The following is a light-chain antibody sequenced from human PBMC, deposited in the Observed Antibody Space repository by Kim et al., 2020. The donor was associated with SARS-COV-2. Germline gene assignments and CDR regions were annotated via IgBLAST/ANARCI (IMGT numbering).Light chain of an antibody. CDR3: QQRGNWPLT. Sequence: LSPGQRPTLSCRPSQSVSIYLAWYQQQPGQAPRLLIYDASNRATGIPARFSGSGSGTDFTLTIGSLEPEDFAVYYCQQRGNWPLTFGGGTKVEIK. CDR1: QSVSIY. CDR2: DAS. V-gene: IGKV3-11*01. J-gene: IGKJ4*01.